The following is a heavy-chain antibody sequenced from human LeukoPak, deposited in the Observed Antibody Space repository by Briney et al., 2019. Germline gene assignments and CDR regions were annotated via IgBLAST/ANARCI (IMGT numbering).Heavy chain of an antibody. D-gene: IGHD3-22*01. V-gene: IGHV1-18*01. CDR2: ISAYNGNT. J-gene: IGHJ5*02. CDR1: GYTFTSYD. CDR3: ARAPMIVDWFDP. Sequence: ASVKVSCKASGYTFTSYDINWVRQATGQGLEWMGWISAYNGNTNYAQKLQGRVTMTTDTSTSTAYMELRSLRSDDTAVYYCARAPMIVDWFDPWGQGTLVTVSS.